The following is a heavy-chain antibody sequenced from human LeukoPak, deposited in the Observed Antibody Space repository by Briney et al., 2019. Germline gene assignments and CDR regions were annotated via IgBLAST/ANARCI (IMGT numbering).Heavy chain of an antibody. Sequence: ASVKVSCKASGGTFSSYAISWVRQAPGQGLEWMGRIIPILGIANYAQKFQGRVTITADKSTSTAYMELSSLRSEDTAVYYCARDKWPYYYGSGSYYNFDYWGQGTLVTVSS. CDR2: IIPILGIA. CDR1: GGTFSSYA. V-gene: IGHV1-69*04. D-gene: IGHD3-10*01. CDR3: ARDKWPYYYGSGSYYNFDY. J-gene: IGHJ4*02.